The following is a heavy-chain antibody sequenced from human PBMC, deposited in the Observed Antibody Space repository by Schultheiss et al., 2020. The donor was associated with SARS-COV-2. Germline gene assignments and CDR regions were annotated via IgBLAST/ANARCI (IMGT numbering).Heavy chain of an antibody. J-gene: IGHJ6*02. CDR3: AKDDVLASYYYYGMDV. V-gene: IGHV3-53*01. CDR1: GFTLSTYE. CDR2: IYSGGST. Sequence: GGSLRLSCAASGFTLSTYEWSWVRQAPGKGLEWVSVIYSGGSTYYADSVKGRFTISRDNSKNTLYLQMNSLRAEDTAVYYCAKDDVLASYYYYGMDVWGQGTTVTVSS.